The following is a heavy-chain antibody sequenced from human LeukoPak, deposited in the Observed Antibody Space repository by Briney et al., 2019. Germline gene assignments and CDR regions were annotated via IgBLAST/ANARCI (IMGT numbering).Heavy chain of an antibody. CDR1: GFSFSTYT. D-gene: IGHD1-26*01. CDR3: AKDGLIVGATLGY. Sequence: GESLRLSCAASGFSFSTYTMVWVRQAPGKGLEWVAVISYDGSNKYYADSVKGRFTISRDNSKNTLYLQMNSLRAEDTAVYYCAKDGLIVGATLGYWGQGTLVTVSS. J-gene: IGHJ4*02. CDR2: ISYDGSNK. V-gene: IGHV3-30*18.